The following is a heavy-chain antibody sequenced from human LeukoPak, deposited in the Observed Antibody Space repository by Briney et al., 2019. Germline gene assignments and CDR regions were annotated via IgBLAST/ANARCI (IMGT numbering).Heavy chain of an antibody. CDR2: FDPEDGET. CDR1: GYTLTELS. J-gene: IGHJ4*02. Sequence: ASVKVSCKVSGYTLTELSMHWVRQAPGKGLEWMGGFDPEDGETIYAQKFQGRVTMTRDTSISTAYMELRSLRPDDTAVYYCARVGSESYVGYFDYWGQGTLVTVSS. D-gene: IGHD3-10*01. CDR3: ARVGSESYVGYFDY. V-gene: IGHV1-24*01.